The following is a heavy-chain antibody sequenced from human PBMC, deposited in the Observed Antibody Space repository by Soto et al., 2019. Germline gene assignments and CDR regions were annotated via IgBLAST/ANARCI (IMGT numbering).Heavy chain of an antibody. D-gene: IGHD3-10*01. V-gene: IGHV4-31*03. CDR2: IYYSGST. J-gene: IGHJ4*02. CDR1: GGSISSGGYY. CDR3: ARGWFGELFPDY. Sequence: QVQLQESGPGLVKPSQTLSLTCTVSGGSISSGGYYWSWIRQHPGKGLEWIGYIYYSGSTYYNPSLNSRVTISVDTSKYQFSLKLSSVTAADTAVYCCARGWFGELFPDYWGQGTLVTVSS.